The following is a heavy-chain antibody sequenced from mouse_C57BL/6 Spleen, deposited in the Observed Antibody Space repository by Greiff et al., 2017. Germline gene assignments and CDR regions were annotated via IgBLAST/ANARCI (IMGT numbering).Heavy chain of an antibody. CDR3: ARRYYSNGGDYFDY. V-gene: IGHV1-55*01. J-gene: IGHJ2*01. D-gene: IGHD2-5*01. CDR1: GYTFTSYW. CDR2: IYPGSGST. Sequence: QVQLQQSGAELVKPGASVKMSCKASGYTFTSYWITWVKQRPGQGLEWIGDIYPGSGSTNYNEKFKSKATLTVDTSSSTAYMQLSSLTSEDSAVYYCARRYYSNGGDYFDYWGQGTTLTVSS.